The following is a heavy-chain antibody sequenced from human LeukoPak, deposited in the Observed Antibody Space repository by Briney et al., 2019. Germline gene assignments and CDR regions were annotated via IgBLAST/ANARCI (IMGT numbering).Heavy chain of an antibody. CDR2: IYYSGST. J-gene: IGHJ4*02. Sequence: SETLSLTCTVSGGSLSSYYWSWIRQPPGKGLEWIGYIYYSGSTNYNPSLKSRVTISVDTSKNQFSLKLSSVTAADTAVYYCARSYYDILTGYSGFDYWGQGTLVTVS. CDR3: ARSYYDILTGYSGFDY. D-gene: IGHD3-9*01. CDR1: GGSLSSYY. V-gene: IGHV4-59*01.